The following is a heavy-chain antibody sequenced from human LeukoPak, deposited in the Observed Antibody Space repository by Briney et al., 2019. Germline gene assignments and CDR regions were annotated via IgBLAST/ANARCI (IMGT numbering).Heavy chain of an antibody. CDR1: GYTFTSYA. V-gene: IGHV1-3*01. CDR2: INAGNGNT. D-gene: IGHD3-3*01. Sequence: GASVTVSCKASGYTFTSYAMHWVRQAPGQRLEWMGWINAGNGNTKYSQKFQGRVTITRDTSASTAYMELSSLRSEDTAVYYCAREGYYDFWSDLGWFDPWGQGTLVTVSS. CDR3: AREGYYDFWSDLGWFDP. J-gene: IGHJ5*02.